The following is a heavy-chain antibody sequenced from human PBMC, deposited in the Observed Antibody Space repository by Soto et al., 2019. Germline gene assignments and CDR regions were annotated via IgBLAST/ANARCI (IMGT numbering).Heavy chain of an antibody. D-gene: IGHD3-10*01. J-gene: IGHJ4*02. CDR1: GDTFSFYT. V-gene: IGHV1-69*02. CDR3: ATSYGSGSRAFDY. Sequence: QVQLVQSGAEVKKPGSSVKVSCKASGDTFSFYTINWVRQAPGLGLEWMGRIVPMLGMSNYALKFQGRVTMTADKATSTADMELGSLRSEDTAMYYCATSYGSGSRAFDYWGQGALVTVSS. CDR2: IVPMLGMS.